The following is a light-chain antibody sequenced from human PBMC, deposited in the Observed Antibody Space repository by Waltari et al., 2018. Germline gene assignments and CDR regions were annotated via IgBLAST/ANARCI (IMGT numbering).Light chain of an antibody. CDR2: QDD. CDR3: QAWDSSSTAV. Sequence: SYELTQPPSVSVSPGQTASITCSGDNLGNRYVSWYKQAPGQSPILVIYQDDKRPSGIPERFSGSNSGNTATLTISVTQAVDEADYSCQAWDSSSTAVFGGGTKLTVL. J-gene: IGLJ3*02. CDR1: NLGNRY. V-gene: IGLV3-1*01.